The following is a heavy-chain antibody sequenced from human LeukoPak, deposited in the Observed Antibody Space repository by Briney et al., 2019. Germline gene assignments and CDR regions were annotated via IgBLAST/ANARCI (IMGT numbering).Heavy chain of an antibody. CDR2: IYYSGST. J-gene: IGHJ5*02. D-gene: IGHD3-3*01. CDR3: ARGGYDFWSGYYVPWFDP. V-gene: IGHV4-59*01. Sequence: SETLSLTCTVSGGSICSYYWSWIRQPPGKGLEWIGYIYYSGSTNYNPSLKSRVTISVDTSKNQFSLKLSSVTAADTAVSYCARGGYDFWSGYYVPWFDPWGQGTLVTVSS. CDR1: GGSICSYY.